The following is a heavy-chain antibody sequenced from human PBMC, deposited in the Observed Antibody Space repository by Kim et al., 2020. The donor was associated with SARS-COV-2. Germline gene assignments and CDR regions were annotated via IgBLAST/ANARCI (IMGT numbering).Heavy chain of an antibody. Sequence: SETLSLTCTVSGGSIRSYYWSWVRQPPGKGLEWIGYIYDSGSTNYNPSLKSRVTISADTSKNQFSLTLSSVTAADTAVYYCARSRWFDPWGQGILVTVSS. CDR3: ARSRWFDP. CDR2: IYDSGST. V-gene: IGHV4-59*13. CDR1: GGSIRSYY. J-gene: IGHJ5*02.